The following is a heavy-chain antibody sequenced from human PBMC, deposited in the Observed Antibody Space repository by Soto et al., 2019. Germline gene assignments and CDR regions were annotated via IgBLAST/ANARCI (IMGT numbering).Heavy chain of an antibody. D-gene: IGHD2-2*03. J-gene: IGHJ4*02. Sequence: EVQLLESGGGLVQPGGSLRLSCAASGFTFSSYAMSWVRQAPGKGLEWVSAISGSGGSTYYADSVKGRFTISRDNSKNTRYLQMNSLRAEDTAVYYCAKDGYCSSTSCYASNFFYYWGQGTLVTVSS. CDR2: ISGSGGST. CDR3: AKDGYCSSTSCYASNFFYY. V-gene: IGHV3-23*01. CDR1: GFTFSSYA.